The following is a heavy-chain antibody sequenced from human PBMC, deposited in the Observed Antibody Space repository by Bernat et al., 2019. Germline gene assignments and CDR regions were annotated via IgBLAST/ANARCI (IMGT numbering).Heavy chain of an antibody. CDR1: GFTFDDYA. Sequence: EVQLVESGGGLVQPGRSLRLSCAASGFTFDDYAMHWVRQVPGKGLEWVSGIRWNSGSLGYADSVKGRFTISRDNAKDSLYLQMNSLRVEDTALYYCVKDTDGSGSGLPKHWGQGTLVTVSS. CDR3: VKDTDGSGSGLPKH. J-gene: IGHJ1*01. CDR2: IRWNSGSL. D-gene: IGHD3-10*01. V-gene: IGHV3-9*01.